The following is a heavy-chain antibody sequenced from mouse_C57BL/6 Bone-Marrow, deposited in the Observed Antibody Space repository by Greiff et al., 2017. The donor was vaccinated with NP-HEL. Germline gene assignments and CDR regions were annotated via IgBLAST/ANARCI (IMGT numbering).Heavy chain of an antibody. V-gene: IGHV5-6*01. Sequence: EVKVVESGGDLVKPGGSLKLSCAASGFTFSSYGMSWVRQTPDKRLEWVATISSGGSYTYYPDSVKGRFTISRDNAKNTLYLQMSRLKSEDTAMYYCARSSIYYAMDYWGQGTSVTVSS. CDR1: GFTFSSYG. CDR3: ARSSIYYAMDY. CDR2: ISSGGSYT. J-gene: IGHJ4*01. D-gene: IGHD2-10*02.